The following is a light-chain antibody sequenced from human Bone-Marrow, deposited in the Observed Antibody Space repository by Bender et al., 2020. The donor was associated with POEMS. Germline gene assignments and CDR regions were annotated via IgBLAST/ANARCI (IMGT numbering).Light chain of an antibody. Sequence: QSALTQPASVSGSPGQSVTISCTGTSNYNLVSWYQQHPDKAPKLLISEATKRPSGVSDRFSGSKSGNTASLTISGLQAGDEADYYCCSSGDSRSWVFGGGTKLTVL. CDR3: CSSGDSRSWV. J-gene: IGLJ3*02. V-gene: IGLV2-23*01. CDR2: EAT. CDR1: SNYNL.